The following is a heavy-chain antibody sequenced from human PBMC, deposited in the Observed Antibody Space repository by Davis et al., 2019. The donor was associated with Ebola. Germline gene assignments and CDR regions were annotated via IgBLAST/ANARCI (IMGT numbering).Heavy chain of an antibody. CDR2: INPSGGST. CDR3: ARTLGVYYYYGMDV. J-gene: IGHJ6*02. CDR1: GYTFTSYY. V-gene: IGHV1-46*01. D-gene: IGHD6-13*01. Sequence: ASVHVSCKASGYTFTSYYMHWVRQPPGQGLEWMGIINPSGGSTSYAQKFQGRVTITADKSTSTAYMELSSLRSEDTAVYYCARTLGVYYYYGMDVWGQGTTVTVSS.